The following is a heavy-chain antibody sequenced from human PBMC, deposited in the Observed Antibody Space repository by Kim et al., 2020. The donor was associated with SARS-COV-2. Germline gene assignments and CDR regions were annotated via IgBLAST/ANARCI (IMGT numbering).Heavy chain of an antibody. Sequence: YADSVKGRFTISRDNAKNSLYLQMNSLRDEGTAVYYCARDLVRGVISGYWGQGTLVTVSS. V-gene: IGHV3-48*02. J-gene: IGHJ4*02. CDR3: ARDLVRGVISGY. D-gene: IGHD3-10*01.